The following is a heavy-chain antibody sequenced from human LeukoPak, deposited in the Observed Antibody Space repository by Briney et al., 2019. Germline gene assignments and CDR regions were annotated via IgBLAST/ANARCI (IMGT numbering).Heavy chain of an antibody. CDR3: ARARYGGNWGELAY. CDR1: GFASSSYS. V-gene: IGHV3-30*04. J-gene: IGHJ4*02. Sequence: GGSLRLSCAASGFASSSYSMHWVRQPPGKGLEWVAVISFDGSNKYYADSVKGRFTIPRDNSKNTLYLQTNSLRTEDTAVYYCARARYGGNWGELAYWGQGTLVTVSS. D-gene: IGHD4-23*01. CDR2: ISFDGSNK.